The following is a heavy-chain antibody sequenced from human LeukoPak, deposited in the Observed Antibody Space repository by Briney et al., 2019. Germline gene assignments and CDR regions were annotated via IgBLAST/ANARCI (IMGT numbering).Heavy chain of an antibody. D-gene: IGHD3-22*01. V-gene: IGHV1-46*01. CDR1: GYTFTSYY. Sequence: GASVKVSCKASGYTFTSYYMHWVRQAPGQGLEWMGIINPSGGSTSYAQKFQGRVTMTRDMSTSTVHMELSSLRSEDTAVYYCAREGGFTYYYDSSGPTGYWGQGTLVTVSS. CDR2: INPSGGST. J-gene: IGHJ4*02. CDR3: AREGGFTYYYDSSGPTGY.